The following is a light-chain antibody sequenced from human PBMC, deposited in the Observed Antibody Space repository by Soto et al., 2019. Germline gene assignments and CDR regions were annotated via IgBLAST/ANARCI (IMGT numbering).Light chain of an antibody. CDR1: RSVRNRF. CDR2: GAS. Sequence: ESLMTQSPGTLSLYPGERATLSCRASRSVRNRFITWYQKKPGQAPRLLIYGASIRATGIPDRFSGSGCGTDFTLTISRLEPEAFAFYSCQQYRDSHPAFTFGQGTKLEI. V-gene: IGKV3-20*01. J-gene: IGKJ2*01. CDR3: QQYRDSHPAFT.